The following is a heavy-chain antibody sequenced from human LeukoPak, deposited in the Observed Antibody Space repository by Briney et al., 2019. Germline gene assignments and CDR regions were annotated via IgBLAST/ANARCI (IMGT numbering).Heavy chain of an antibody. J-gene: IGHJ5*02. CDR2: IGGSGITT. D-gene: IGHD3-10*01. Sequence: GGSLRLSCAASGFTFSNYSMSWVRQAPGKGLEWVSIIGGSGITTYYADSVKGRFTTSRDNSKNTLYLQMNSLKTEDTAVYYCTIDPDYGSGSRWFDPWGQGTLVTVSS. CDR1: GFTFSNYS. CDR3: TIDPDYGSGSRWFDP. V-gene: IGHV3-23*01.